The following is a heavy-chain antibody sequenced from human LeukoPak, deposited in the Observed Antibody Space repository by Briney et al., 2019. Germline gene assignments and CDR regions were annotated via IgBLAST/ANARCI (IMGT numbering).Heavy chain of an antibody. Sequence: SETLSLTCSVSGGSISSYYWSWIRQPPGKGLEWIGYLYYSGSPNYNPSLKSRVTISVDTSKNQLSLKLRSVTAADTAVYYCARFHISTGSFDFWGQGTLVTVSS. CDR3: ARFHISTGSFDF. CDR1: GGSISSYY. V-gene: IGHV4-59*01. CDR2: LYYSGSP. D-gene: IGHD3-9*01. J-gene: IGHJ4*02.